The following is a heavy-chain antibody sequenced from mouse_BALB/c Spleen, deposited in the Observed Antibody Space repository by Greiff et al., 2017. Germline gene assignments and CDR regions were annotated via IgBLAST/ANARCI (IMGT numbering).Heavy chain of an antibody. CDR1: GYTFTSYW. V-gene: IGHV1-55*01. D-gene: IGHD1-1*01. Sequence: QVQLQQPGAELVKPGASVKLSCKASGYTFTSYWMHWVKQRPGQGLEWIGNIYPGSGSTNYDEKFKSKATLTVDTSSSTAYMQLSSLTSEDSAVYYCTRWDYYGSSPFFDYWGQGTTLTVSS. CDR3: TRWDYYGSSPFFDY. J-gene: IGHJ2*01. CDR2: IYPGSGST.